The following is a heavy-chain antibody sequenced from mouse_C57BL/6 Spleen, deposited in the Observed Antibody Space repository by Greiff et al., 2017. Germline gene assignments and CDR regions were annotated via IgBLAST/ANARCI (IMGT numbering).Heavy chain of an antibody. CDR2: IYPGSGST. CDR1: GYTFTSYR. D-gene: IGHD1-1*01. Sequence: QVQLQQSGAELVKPGASVKMSCKASGYTFTSYRINWVQQRPGQGLEWIGDIYPGSGSTNYNEKFKSKDTLTVDTSSSTSYMQLSSLTYEDSAVDSCARDLYPIYWYFDVWGTGTTVTVSS. V-gene: IGHV1-55*01. J-gene: IGHJ1*03. CDR3: ARDLYPIYWYFDV.